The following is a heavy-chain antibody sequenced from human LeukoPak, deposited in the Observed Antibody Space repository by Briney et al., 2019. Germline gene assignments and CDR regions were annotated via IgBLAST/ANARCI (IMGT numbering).Heavy chain of an antibody. V-gene: IGHV3-73*01. CDR3: TTPYPLG. J-gene: IGHJ4*02. Sequence: GGSLKLSCAASGFTFSGSAVDRVRQAPGKGLEWVGRIRGKSNTYATSYAASVKGRFFLSRDDSKKTAYLRMTGLKTEDTAVYYCTTPYPLGWGQGTLVTVSS. CDR2: IRGKSNTYAT. CDR1: GFTFSGSA. D-gene: IGHD7-27*01.